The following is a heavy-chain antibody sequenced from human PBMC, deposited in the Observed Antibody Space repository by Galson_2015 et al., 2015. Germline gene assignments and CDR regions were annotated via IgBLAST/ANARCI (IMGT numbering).Heavy chain of an antibody. V-gene: IGHV3-74*01. D-gene: IGHD2-15*01. CDR2: INSDGRDT. J-gene: IGHJ4*02. CDR1: GFTFSSYW. CDR3: AKDLTRYCSGGSCDNFDY. Sequence: SLRLSCAVSGFTFSSYWMHWVRQAPGKGLVWVSRINSDGRDTTYADSVKGRLTISRDNAKNTLFLQMNGLRAEDTAVYYCAKDLTRYCSGGSCDNFDYWGQGTLVTVSS.